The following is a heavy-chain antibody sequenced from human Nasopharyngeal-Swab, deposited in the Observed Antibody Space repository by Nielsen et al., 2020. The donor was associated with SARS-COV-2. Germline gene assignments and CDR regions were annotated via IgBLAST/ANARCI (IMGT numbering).Heavy chain of an antibody. Sequence: GGSLRLSCAASGITFSSYSMNWVRQAPGKGLEWVSSISSSSSYIYYADSVKGRFTISRDNAKNSLYLQMNSLRAEDTAVYYCARGASGIAVFYFDYWGQGTLVTVSS. D-gene: IGHD6-19*01. CDR3: ARGASGIAVFYFDY. J-gene: IGHJ4*02. V-gene: IGHV3-21*01. CDR2: ISSSSSYI. CDR1: GITFSSYS.